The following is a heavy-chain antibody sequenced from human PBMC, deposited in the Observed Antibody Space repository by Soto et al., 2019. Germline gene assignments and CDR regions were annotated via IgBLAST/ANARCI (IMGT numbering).Heavy chain of an antibody. CDR3: TTEKLGGMDV. CDR1: GLTFGNAW. Sequence: EVQLVESGGDLVKPGGPLRLSCVASGLTFGNAWMNWLRQAPGKGLEWVGRIKSYIHGGTTDYAAPVQGRFTVSRDDSKNTFYLQMNSLKTEDTAVYYCTTEKLGGMDVWGRGTTVTVSS. D-gene: IGHD3-16*01. J-gene: IGHJ6*02. V-gene: IGHV3-15*01. CDR2: IKSYIHGGTT.